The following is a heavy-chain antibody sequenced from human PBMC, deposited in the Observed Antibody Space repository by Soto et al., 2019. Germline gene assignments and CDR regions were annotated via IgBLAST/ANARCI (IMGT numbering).Heavy chain of an antibody. Sequence: GGSLRLSCADSGFTFSEYDMHWVRQAPGKGLEWVALISYLGTKTDYADSVKGRFTISRDNFKKTVSLQMESLRAEDSAVYFCARTDTGGTYFEFWGRGTLVTVSS. CDR1: GFTFSEYD. CDR2: ISYLGTKT. D-gene: IGHD3-16*01. J-gene: IGHJ4*02. CDR3: ARTDTGGTYFEF. V-gene: IGHV3-33*08.